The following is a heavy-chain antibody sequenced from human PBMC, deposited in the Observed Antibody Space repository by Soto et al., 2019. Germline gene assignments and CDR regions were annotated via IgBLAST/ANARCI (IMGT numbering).Heavy chain of an antibody. CDR3: ARGRSYDFWSGYSQAYYYYYGMDV. V-gene: IGHV4-59*01. J-gene: IGHJ6*02. D-gene: IGHD3-3*01. CDR2: IYYSGST. CDR1: GGSISSYY. Sequence: SETLSLTCTVSGGSISSYYWSWIRQPPGKGLEWVGYIYYSGSTNYNPSLKSRVTMTEDTSTDTAYMELSSLRSEDTAVYYCARGRSYDFWSGYSQAYYYYYGMDVWGQGTTVTVSS.